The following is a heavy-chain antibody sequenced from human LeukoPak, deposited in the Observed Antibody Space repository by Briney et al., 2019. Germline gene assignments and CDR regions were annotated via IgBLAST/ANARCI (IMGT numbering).Heavy chain of an antibody. Sequence: SETLSLTCTVSGGSISGYYWTWIRQPAGKGLEWIGRVYTSGSTHYNPSLKTRLTMSVDTSKNQFSLKLGSVTAADTAVYYCARLITGTTTAFDIWGQGTMVTVSS. J-gene: IGHJ3*02. D-gene: IGHD1-7*01. CDR3: ARLITGTTTAFDI. CDR1: GGSISGYY. CDR2: VYTSGST. V-gene: IGHV4-4*07.